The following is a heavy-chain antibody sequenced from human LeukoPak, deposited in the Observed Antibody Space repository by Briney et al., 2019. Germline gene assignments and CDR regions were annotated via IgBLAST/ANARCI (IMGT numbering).Heavy chain of an antibody. Sequence: SETLSLTCTVSGGSISTYYWSWIRQPPGKGLEWIGYIYNSGSTKYNSSLKSRVTISVDTSKNQFSLKLSSVTAADTAVYYCARHANSGELLDFDYWGQGTLVTVSS. D-gene: IGHD1-26*01. V-gene: IGHV4-59*08. J-gene: IGHJ4*02. CDR2: IYNSGST. CDR1: GGSISTYY. CDR3: ARHANSGELLDFDY.